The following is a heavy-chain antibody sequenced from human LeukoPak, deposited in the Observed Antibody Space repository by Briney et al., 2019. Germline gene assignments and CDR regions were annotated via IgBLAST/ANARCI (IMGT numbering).Heavy chain of an antibody. J-gene: IGHJ4*02. D-gene: IGHD2-21*02. CDR2: ISAYNGNT. CDR3: ARYCGGDCPVDY. V-gene: IGHV1-18*04. CDR1: GYTFTGYY. Sequence: GASVKVSCKASGYTFTGYYMHWVRQAPGQGLEWMGWISAYNGNTNYAQKLQGRVTMTTDTSTSTAYMELRSLRSDDTAVYYCARYCGGDCPVDYWGQGTLVTVSS.